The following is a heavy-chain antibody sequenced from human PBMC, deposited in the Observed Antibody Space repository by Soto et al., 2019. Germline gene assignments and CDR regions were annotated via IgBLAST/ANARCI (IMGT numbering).Heavy chain of an antibody. CDR1: GLPLSYYG. D-gene: IGHD3-10*01. Sequence: GSRRLSCAASGLPLSYYGMSWVRQAPGKGLEWVSAVSPNGQVIYYADSVRGRFTISRDISKNTVFLHMDSLRAEDTAVYYCAKDRDYPRDYFHYWGKGTLVSVSP. J-gene: IGHJ4*02. CDR3: AKDRDYPRDYFHY. CDR2: VSPNGQVI. V-gene: IGHV3-23*01.